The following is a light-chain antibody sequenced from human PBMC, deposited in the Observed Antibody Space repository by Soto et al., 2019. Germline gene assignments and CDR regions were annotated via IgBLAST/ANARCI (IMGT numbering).Light chain of an antibody. CDR3: SSFTSSSTLRV. J-gene: IGLJ2*01. CDR2: EVN. Sequence: QSALTQPASVSGSLGQSITISCTGSSSDVGGYNYVSWYQQHPGKAPKLMIYEVNNRPSGVSNRFSGSKSGNTASLTISGLQAEDEADYYCSSFTSSSTLRVFGGGTKLTVL. V-gene: IGLV2-14*01. CDR1: SSDVGGYNY.